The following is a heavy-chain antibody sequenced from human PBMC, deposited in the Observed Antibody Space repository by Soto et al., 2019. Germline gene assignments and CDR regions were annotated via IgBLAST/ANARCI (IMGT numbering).Heavy chain of an antibody. CDR1: GGSFSGYY. V-gene: IGHV4-34*01. CDR2: INHSGST. D-gene: IGHD3-3*01. CDR3: ERGRYHFWSGYDLRRCCLDP. Sequence: PSETLSLTCAVYGGSFSGYYWSWIRQPPGKGLEWIGEINHSGSTNYNPSLKSRVTISVDTSKNQFSLKLSSVTAADTAVYYCERGRYHFWSGYDLRRCCLDPWGQGPRVT. J-gene: IGHJ5*02.